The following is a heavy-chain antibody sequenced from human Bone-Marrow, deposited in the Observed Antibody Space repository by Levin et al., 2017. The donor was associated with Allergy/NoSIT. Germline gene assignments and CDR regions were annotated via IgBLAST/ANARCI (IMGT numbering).Heavy chain of an antibody. V-gene: IGHV3-23*01. D-gene: IGHD3-16*01. J-gene: IGHJ2*01. CDR2: TGGSGGDK. Sequence: GGSLRLSCAASGFTFSTYAMTWVRQAPGKGLEWVSTTGGSGGDKYYADSVRGRFTISRDNSKNTLSLQMNSLRVEDTAIYYCAKGGIDSYWYFTLWGRGTLVTVSS. CDR3: AKGGIDSYWYFTL. CDR1: GFTFSTYA.